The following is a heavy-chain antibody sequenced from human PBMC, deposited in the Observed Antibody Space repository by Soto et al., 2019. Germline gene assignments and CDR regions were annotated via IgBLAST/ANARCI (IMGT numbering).Heavy chain of an antibody. J-gene: IGHJ4*02. CDR2: VYYTGST. CDR1: GGSITSGSYY. D-gene: IGHD6-13*01. CDR3: ATRLFSSTWPIQFEY. V-gene: IGHV4-39*01. Sequence: QLQLQESGPGLVKPSETLSLTCTVSGGSITSGSYYWGWIRQTPGKGLDWIGDVYYTGSTYYNPSLRSRSTVTVYTSKTQYALKVRSRTAEDTAVYYWATRLFSSTWPIQFEYWVQGTLVTVSS.